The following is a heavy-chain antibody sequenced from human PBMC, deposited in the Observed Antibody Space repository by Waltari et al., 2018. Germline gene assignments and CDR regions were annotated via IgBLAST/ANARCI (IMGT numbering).Heavy chain of an antibody. CDR1: GYTFTSYY. Sequence: QVQLVQSGAEVKKPGASVKVSCKASGYTFTSYYMHWVRQAPGQGLEWMGIINPGGGSTSYAQKFQGRVTMTRDTSTSTVYMELSSLRSEDTAVYYCARGEERGYSYGYCFDYWGQGTLVTVSS. CDR2: INPGGGST. V-gene: IGHV1-46*01. CDR3: ARGEERGYSYGYCFDY. D-gene: IGHD5-18*01. J-gene: IGHJ4*02.